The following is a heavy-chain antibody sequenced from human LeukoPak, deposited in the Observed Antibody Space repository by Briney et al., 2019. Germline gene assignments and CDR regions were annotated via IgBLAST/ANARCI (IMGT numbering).Heavy chain of an antibody. CDR1: GGSISGTDYY. J-gene: IGHJ4*02. CDR2: IHHSGTT. Sequence: PSETLSLTCSVSGGSISGTDYYWSWTRQPPGKGLEWIGYIHHSGTTSYNPSLKSRITISVDPSMNQFSLKLTSMTAADTAVYYCAGRGYAMAYWGQGTLVTVSS. CDR3: AGRGYAMAY. D-gene: IGHD5-12*01. V-gene: IGHV4-30-4*01.